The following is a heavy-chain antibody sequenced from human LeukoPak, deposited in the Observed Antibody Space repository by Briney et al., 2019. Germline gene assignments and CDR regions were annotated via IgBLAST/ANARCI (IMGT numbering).Heavy chain of an antibody. D-gene: IGHD3-10*01. CDR3: ATGSGTYYDS. J-gene: IGHJ4*02. V-gene: IGHV3-74*01. Sequence: GGSLRLSCEASTFTFSTYWMHWVRQVPGKGLVWVSYINGDGSSSNYAGSVKGRLTISRDNAKNTLYLQMNSLRAEDTAVYYCATGSGTYYDSWGQGTLVTVSS. CDR2: INGDGSSS. CDR1: TFTFSTYW.